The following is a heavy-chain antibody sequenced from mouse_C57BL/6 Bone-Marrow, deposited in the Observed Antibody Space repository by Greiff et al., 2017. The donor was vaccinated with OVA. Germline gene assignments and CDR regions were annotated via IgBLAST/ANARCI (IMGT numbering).Heavy chain of an antibody. D-gene: IGHD1-1*01. CDR3: AREGYYYGSSYGFDD. CDR2: ISYDGSN. V-gene: IGHV3-6*01. Sequence: EVKLQESGPGLVKPSQSLSLTCSVTGYSITSGYYWNWIRQFPGNKLEWMGYISYDGSNNYNPSLKNRISITRDTSKNQFFLKLNSVTTEDTATYYCAREGYYYGSSYGFDDWGQGTTLTVSS. J-gene: IGHJ2*01. CDR1: GYSITSGYY.